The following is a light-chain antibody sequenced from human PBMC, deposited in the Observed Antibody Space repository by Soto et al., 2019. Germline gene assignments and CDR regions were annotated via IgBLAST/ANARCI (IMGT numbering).Light chain of an antibody. CDR3: LLSYSGAREVV. V-gene: IGLV7-46*01. Sequence: QAVVTQEPSLTVSPGGTVTLTCGSSTGAVTSGHYPYWFHQQPGQAPRTLIYDTSNKHSWTPARFSGSLLGGKAALTLSGAQPEDDAEDYCLLSYSGAREVVFGGGTKRTVL. J-gene: IGLJ2*01. CDR2: DTS. CDR1: TGAVTSGHY.